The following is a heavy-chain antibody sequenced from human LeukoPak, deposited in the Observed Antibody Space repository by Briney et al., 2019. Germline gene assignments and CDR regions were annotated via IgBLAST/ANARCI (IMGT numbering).Heavy chain of an antibody. D-gene: IGHD3-22*01. CDR3: ARDYYDSSGSSGAFDI. J-gene: IGHJ3*02. V-gene: IGHV4-59*12. CDR1: GGSISSYY. Sequence: SETLSLTCTVSGGSISSYYWSWIRQPPGKGLEWIGYIYYSGSTNYNPSLKSRVTISVDTSKNQFSLKLSSVTAADTAVYYCARDYYDSSGSSGAFDIWGQGTMVTVSS. CDR2: IYYSGST.